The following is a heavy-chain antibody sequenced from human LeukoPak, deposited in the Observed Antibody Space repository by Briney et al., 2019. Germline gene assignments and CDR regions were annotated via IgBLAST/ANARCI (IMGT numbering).Heavy chain of an antibody. D-gene: IGHD6-6*01. CDR2: INHSGST. J-gene: IGHJ4*02. CDR1: GGSFSGYY. V-gene: IGHV4-34*01. Sequence: SETLSLTCAVYGGSFSGYYWSWIRQPPGKGLEWIGEINHSGSTNYNPSLQSRVTISVDTSKNQFSLKLSSVTAADTAAYYCARQWAARSSCFDYWGQGTLVTVSS. CDR3: ARQWAARSSCFDY.